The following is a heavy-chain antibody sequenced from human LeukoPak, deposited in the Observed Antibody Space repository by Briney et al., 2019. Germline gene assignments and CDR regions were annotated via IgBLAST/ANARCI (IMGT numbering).Heavy chain of an antibody. CDR1: GFSFNNYA. CDR2: IIGSSGAT. CDR3: ASSSEGEFDY. J-gene: IGHJ4*02. V-gene: IGHV3-23*01. D-gene: IGHD3-10*01. Sequence: GGSLRLSCAPSGFSFNNYAMSWVRQAPGKGLEWVSLIIGSSGATFYADSVKGRFTISRDNSKNTLYLQMNSLRAEDTAVYYCASSSEGEFDYWGQGTLVTVSS.